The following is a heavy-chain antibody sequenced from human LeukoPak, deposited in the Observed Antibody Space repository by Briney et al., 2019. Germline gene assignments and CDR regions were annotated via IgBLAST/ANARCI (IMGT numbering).Heavy chain of an antibody. D-gene: IGHD5-24*01. Sequence: TSETLSLTCAVYGGSFSGYYWSWIRQPPGKGLEWIGEINHSGSTNYNPSLKSRVTISVDTSKNQFSLKLSSVTAADTAVCYCAEDRDGYSRFDYWGQGTLVTVSS. J-gene: IGHJ4*02. CDR2: INHSGST. CDR3: AEDRDGYSRFDY. CDR1: GGSFSGYY. V-gene: IGHV4-34*01.